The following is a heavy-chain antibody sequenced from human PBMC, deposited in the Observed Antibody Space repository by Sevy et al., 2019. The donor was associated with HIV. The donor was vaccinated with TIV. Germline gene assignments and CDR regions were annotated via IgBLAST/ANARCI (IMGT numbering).Heavy chain of an antibody. CDR3: ARLSMQQLSVHYYYYMDV. V-gene: IGHV4-59*01. CDR2: IYYSGST. J-gene: IGHJ6*03. D-gene: IGHD6-13*01. CDR1: GGSISSYY. Sequence: SETLSLTCTVSGGSISSYYWSWIRQPPGKGLEWIGHIYYSGSTNYNPSLKSRVTISVDTSKNQFSLKLSSVTAVDTAVYYCARLSMQQLSVHYYYYMDVWGKGTTVTVS.